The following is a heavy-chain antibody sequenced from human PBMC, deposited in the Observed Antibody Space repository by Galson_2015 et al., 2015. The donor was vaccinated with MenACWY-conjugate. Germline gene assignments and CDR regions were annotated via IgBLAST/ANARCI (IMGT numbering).Heavy chain of an antibody. V-gene: IGHV3-48*03. D-gene: IGHD5-12*01. CDR2: ISRNGGTK. J-gene: IGHJ4*02. CDR1: GFTFSTYD. Sequence: SLRLSCATSGFTFSTYDMNWVRQAPGKGLEWVSYISRNGGTKHYADSLRGRFIISRDNAKNSLYLRMNSLRVEDTAVYYCARPLMGYSGYDSDYWGQGTLVTVSS. CDR3: ARPLMGYSGYDSDY.